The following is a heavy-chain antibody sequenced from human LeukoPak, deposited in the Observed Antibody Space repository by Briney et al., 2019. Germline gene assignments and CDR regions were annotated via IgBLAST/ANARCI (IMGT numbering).Heavy chain of an antibody. CDR1: GGSISSGGYY. V-gene: IGHV4-30-2*01. D-gene: IGHD6-13*01. CDR3: ARLAAAGRYYYYYYMDV. Sequence: SQTLSLTCTVSGGSISSGGYYWSWIRQPPGKGLEWIGYIYHSGSTYYNPSLKSRVTISVDRSKNQFSLKLSSVTAADTAVYYCARLAAAGRYYYYYYMDVWGKGTTVTVSS. CDR2: IYHSGST. J-gene: IGHJ6*03.